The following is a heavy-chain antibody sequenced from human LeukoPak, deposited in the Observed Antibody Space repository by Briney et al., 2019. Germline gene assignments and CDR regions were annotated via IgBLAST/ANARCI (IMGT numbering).Heavy chain of an antibody. Sequence: GESLKISCQGFGYSFASYWIGWVRQMPGKGLEWMGVIYPGDLRVRYNPSFQGQVTISVDKSINTAYLQWVSLRASDSAMYYCACRDLTSTWSFPWGQGTLVTVSS. V-gene: IGHV5-51*01. CDR1: GYSFASYW. CDR2: IYPGDLRV. CDR3: ACRDLTSTWSFP. J-gene: IGHJ5*02. D-gene: IGHD6-13*01.